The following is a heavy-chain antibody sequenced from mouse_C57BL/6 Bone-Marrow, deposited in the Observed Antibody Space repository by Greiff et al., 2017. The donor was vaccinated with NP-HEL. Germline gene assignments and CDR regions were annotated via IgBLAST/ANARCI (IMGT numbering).Heavy chain of an antibody. D-gene: IGHD1-1*01. CDR2: IWWDDDK. Sequence: QVTLKVSGPGILQPSQTLSLTCSFSGFSLSTFGMGVGWIRQPSGKGLEWLAHIWWDDDKYYNPALKSRLTISKDTSKNQVFLKIANVDTAETATYYCARAYYYGSSYWYFDVWGTGTTVTVSS. CDR1: GFSLSTFGMG. CDR3: ARAYYYGSSYWYFDV. V-gene: IGHV8-8*01. J-gene: IGHJ1*03.